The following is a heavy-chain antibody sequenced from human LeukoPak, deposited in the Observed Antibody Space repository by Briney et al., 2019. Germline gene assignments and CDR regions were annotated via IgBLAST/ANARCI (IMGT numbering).Heavy chain of an antibody. CDR3: TRDLTSTTWSENDY. Sequence: GGSLRLSCVVSGLSVRGSYMSWVRQAPGKGLEWVSVIYSGDRTYYAASVKGLFTISRNTTKNTLYLQMNNLRADDTAIYYCTRDLTSTTWSENDYWGQGTLVTISS. V-gene: IGHV3-53*01. J-gene: IGHJ4*02. CDR1: GLSVRGSY. D-gene: IGHD6-13*01. CDR2: IYSGDRT.